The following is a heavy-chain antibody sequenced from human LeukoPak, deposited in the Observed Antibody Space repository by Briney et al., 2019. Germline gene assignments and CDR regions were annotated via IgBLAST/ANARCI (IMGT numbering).Heavy chain of an antibody. D-gene: IGHD5-24*01. Sequence: PSRSLRLSCAASGFTFSSYAMHRVRQAPGKGLEWVAVISYDGSNKYYADSVKGRFTISRDNSKNTLYLQMNSLRAEDTAVYYCAKGRRDGYNFDFDYWGQGTLVTVSS. CDR2: ISYDGSNK. CDR1: GFTFSSYA. V-gene: IGHV3-30*04. J-gene: IGHJ4*02. CDR3: AKGRRDGYNFDFDY.